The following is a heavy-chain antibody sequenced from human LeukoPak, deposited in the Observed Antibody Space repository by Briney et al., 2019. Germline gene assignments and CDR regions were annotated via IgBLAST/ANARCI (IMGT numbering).Heavy chain of an antibody. J-gene: IGHJ3*02. CDR2: IYYSGST. CDR1: GXSINRYY. Sequence: SQTLSLTCTVSGXSINRYYWSWIRQPPGKGLEWIGYIYYSGSTNYNPSLNSRVTISVDRSKNQFSLKLSSVTAADTAMYYCARRAADDAFDIWGQGTMVTASS. V-gene: IGHV4-59*08. CDR3: ARRAADDAFDI.